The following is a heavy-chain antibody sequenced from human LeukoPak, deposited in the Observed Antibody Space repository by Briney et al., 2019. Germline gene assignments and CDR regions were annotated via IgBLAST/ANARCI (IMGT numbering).Heavy chain of an antibody. D-gene: IGHD1-7*01. J-gene: IGHJ4*02. CDR3: ARVTVEVPPNRRRRLYYFDY. CDR2: ISSSSSYI. CDR1: GFTFSSYS. V-gene: IGHV3-21*01. Sequence: GGSLRLSCAASGFTFSSYSMNWVRQASGKGLEWVSSISSSSSYIYYADSVKGRFTISRDNAKNSLYLQMNSLRAEDTAVYYWARVTVEVPPNRRRRLYYFDYWGQGTLVTVSS.